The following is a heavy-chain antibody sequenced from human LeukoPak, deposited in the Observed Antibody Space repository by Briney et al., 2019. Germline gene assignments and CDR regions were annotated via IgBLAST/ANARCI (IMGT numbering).Heavy chain of an antibody. V-gene: IGHV1-2*02. D-gene: IGHD2-15*01. CDR3: ARASVGYCSGGSCYPGVY. CDR2: INPNSGGT. Sequence: ASVKVSCKASGYTFTGYYMHWVRQAPGQGLAWMGWINPNSGGTNYAQKFQGRVTMTRDTSISTAYMELSRLRSDDTAVYYCARASVGYCSGGSCYPGVYWGQGTLVTVSS. CDR1: GYTFTGYY. J-gene: IGHJ4*02.